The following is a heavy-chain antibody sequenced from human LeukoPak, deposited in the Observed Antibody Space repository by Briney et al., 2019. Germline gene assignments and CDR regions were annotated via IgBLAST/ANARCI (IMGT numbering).Heavy chain of an antibody. Sequence: GESLKISCAASGFTFSSSGMHWVRQAPGKGLEWVAFIRYDGSNKYYADSVKGRFTISRDNSKNTLYLQMNSLRAEDTAVYYCAKDLSGWSQYFDYWGQGTLVTVSS. J-gene: IGHJ4*02. CDR1: GFTFSSSG. D-gene: IGHD6-19*01. CDR2: IRYDGSNK. CDR3: AKDLSGWSQYFDY. V-gene: IGHV3-30*02.